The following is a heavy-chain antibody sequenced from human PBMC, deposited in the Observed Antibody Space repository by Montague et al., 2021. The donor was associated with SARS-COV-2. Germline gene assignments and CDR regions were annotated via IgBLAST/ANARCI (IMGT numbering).Heavy chain of an antibody. V-gene: IGHV2-5*01. CDR1: GFSLSTPNVG. CDR2: IYSNDDK. D-gene: IGHD3-9*01. CDR3: AHLIRYYDIFTGIPFDY. Sequence: PALVKPTQTLTLTCTFSGFSLSTPNVGVGWIHQPPGKALEWLALIYSNDDKRYSPSLQSRLTITKDTSKNQVVLSLTNVDPVDTATYYCAHLIRYYDIFTGIPFDYWGQGTQVTVSS. J-gene: IGHJ4*02.